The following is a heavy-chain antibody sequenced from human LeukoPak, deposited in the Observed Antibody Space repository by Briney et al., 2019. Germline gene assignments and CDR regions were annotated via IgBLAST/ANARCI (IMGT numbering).Heavy chain of an antibody. CDR3: ARSTRSPYSSGWYDY. CDR2: IYSGGST. D-gene: IGHD6-19*01. CDR1: GFTVSSNY. Sequence: GGSLRLSCAASGFTVSSNYMSWVRQAPAKGLEWVSVIYSGGSTYYTDSVKGRFTISRDNSKNTLYLQMNSLRAEDTAVYYCARSTRSPYSSGWYDYWGQGTLVTVSS. J-gene: IGHJ4*02. V-gene: IGHV3-53*01.